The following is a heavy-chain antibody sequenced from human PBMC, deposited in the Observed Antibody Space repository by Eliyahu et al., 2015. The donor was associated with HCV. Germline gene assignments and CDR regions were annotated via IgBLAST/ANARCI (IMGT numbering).Heavy chain of an antibody. D-gene: IGHD2-15*01. Sequence: EVLLVESGGGLVQPGGSLRLSCAASGFNFNIYSMNWVRQGPGKGVGYLSYISSSGATTFYADSVKGRFTISRDNAKNSLYLQMNSLRAEDTAVYYCAREEVVVSGTPFDYWGQGTLVTVST. CDR2: ISSSGATT. CDR3: AREEVVVSGTPFDY. V-gene: IGHV3-48*01. J-gene: IGHJ4*02. CDR1: GFNFNIYS.